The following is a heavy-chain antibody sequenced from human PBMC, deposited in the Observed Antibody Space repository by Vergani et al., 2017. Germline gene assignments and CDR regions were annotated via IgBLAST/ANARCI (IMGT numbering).Heavy chain of an antibody. CDR1: GGSFNTYY. D-gene: IGHD4-17*01. J-gene: IGHJ6*03. CDR2: IYYSGST. Sequence: QVQLEESGPGLVKPSETLSLTCTVSGGSFNTYYWSWIRQSPGKGLEWIGYIYYSGSTNYNPSLKSRVTISVDTSKNQFSLKLSSVTAADTAVYYCARVGGDYTLYYYYYYMDVWGKXP. V-gene: IGHV4-59*13. CDR3: ARVGGDYTLYYYYYYMDV.